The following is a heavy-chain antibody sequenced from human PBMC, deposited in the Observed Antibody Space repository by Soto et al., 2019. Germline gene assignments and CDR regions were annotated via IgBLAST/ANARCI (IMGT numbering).Heavy chain of an antibody. D-gene: IGHD6-19*01. Sequence: ASVKVSCKASGYTFTSYYMHWVRQAPGQGLEWMGIINPSGGSTSYAQKFQGRVTMTRDTSTSTVYMELSSLRSEDTAVYYCARVLLVAGDHNAFAIWGQGTMVTVS. J-gene: IGHJ3*02. CDR1: GYTFTSYY. V-gene: IGHV1-46*03. CDR2: INPSGGST. CDR3: ARVLLVAGDHNAFAI.